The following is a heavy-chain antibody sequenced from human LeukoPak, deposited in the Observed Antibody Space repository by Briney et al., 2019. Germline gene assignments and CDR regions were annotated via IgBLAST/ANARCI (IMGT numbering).Heavy chain of an antibody. CDR3: ARGSYGYDY. V-gene: IGHV3-74*01. J-gene: IGHJ4*02. Sequence: GGSLRLSCAASGFTFSSYWMHWVRQGPGKGLVWVTRINSDGTSTTYADSVKGRFTISRDNAKNTLYLQMNSLRAEDTAVYYCARGSYGYDYWGQGTLVTVSS. D-gene: IGHD5-18*01. CDR2: INSDGTST. CDR1: GFTFSSYW.